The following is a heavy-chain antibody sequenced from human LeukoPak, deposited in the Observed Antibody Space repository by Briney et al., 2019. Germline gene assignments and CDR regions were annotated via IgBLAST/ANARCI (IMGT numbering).Heavy chain of an antibody. Sequence: PGGSLRLSCAASVFTFSNYAMSWVRQAPGKGLEWVSAISDSGGHTYYADSVKGRFTVSRDNSKNTLYLQMNSLRAEDTAVYYCAKNRGYPSFDYWGQGTLVTVSS. J-gene: IGHJ4*02. CDR3: AKNRGYPSFDY. CDR1: VFTFSNYA. D-gene: IGHD3-10*01. V-gene: IGHV3-23*01. CDR2: ISDSGGHT.